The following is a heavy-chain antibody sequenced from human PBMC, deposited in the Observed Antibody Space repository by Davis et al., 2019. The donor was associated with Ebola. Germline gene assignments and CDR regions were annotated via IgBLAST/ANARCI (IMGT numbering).Heavy chain of an antibody. CDR3: TRGWLRGGMDV. CDR2: TYYNYKWYN. D-gene: IGHD5-18*01. J-gene: IGHJ6*02. V-gene: IGHV6-1*01. CDR1: GDSVSSSGAA. Sequence: PSETLSLTFAIPGDSVSSSGAAWIWISQSPSRGLEWLGRTYYNYKWYNDYAVSVKSRISINPDTSKNQFSLQLNSVTPEDTALYYCTRGWLRGGMDVWGEGTTVTV.